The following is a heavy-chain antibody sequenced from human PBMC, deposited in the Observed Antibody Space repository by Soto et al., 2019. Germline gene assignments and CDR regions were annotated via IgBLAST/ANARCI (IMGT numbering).Heavy chain of an antibody. CDR2: INAGNGKT. J-gene: IGHJ3*02. CDR1: GYTLTSCA. V-gene: IGHV1-3*01. CDR3: ATLQYAANDAFDI. D-gene: IGHD2-8*01. Sequence: APGQVSWKGSGYTLTSCAMHWGSHAPGQRLGWMGWINAGNGKTKYSQKFQGRVTITRDRSASTAYMELSSLRYEDTAVYYCATLQYAANDAFDIWGQGTMVTVSS.